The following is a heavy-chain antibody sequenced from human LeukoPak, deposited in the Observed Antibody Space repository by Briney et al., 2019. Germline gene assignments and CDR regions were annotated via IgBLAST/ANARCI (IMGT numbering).Heavy chain of an antibody. Sequence: SETLSLTCAVYGGSFSGYYWSWIRQPPGKGLEWIGEINHSGSTNYNPSLKSRVTISVDTSKNQFSLKLSSVTAADTAVYYCARTTTVKNYYYYYYMDVWGEGTTVTVSS. CDR3: ARTTTVKNYYYYYYMDV. CDR1: GGSFSGYY. CDR2: INHSGST. V-gene: IGHV4-34*01. J-gene: IGHJ6*03. D-gene: IGHD4-17*01.